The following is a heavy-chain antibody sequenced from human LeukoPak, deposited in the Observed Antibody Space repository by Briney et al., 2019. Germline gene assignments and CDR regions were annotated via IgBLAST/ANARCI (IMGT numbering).Heavy chain of an antibody. V-gene: IGHV3-74*01. CDR1: GFTFSSYW. J-gene: IGHJ6*03. CDR3: ARVATTRIAVAGTRYYYYYYMDV. Sequence: GGSLRLSCAASGFTFSSYWMHWVRQAPGKGLVWVSRIDSDASSTNYADSVKGRFTISRDNAKNTLYLQMNSLRAEDTAVYYCARVATTRIAVAGTRYYYYYYMDVWGKGTTVTVSS. D-gene: IGHD6-19*01. CDR2: IDSDASST.